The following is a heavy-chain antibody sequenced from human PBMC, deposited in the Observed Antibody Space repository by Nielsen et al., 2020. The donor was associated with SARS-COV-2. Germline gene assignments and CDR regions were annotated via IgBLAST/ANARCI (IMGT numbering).Heavy chain of an antibody. CDR1: GFTFSSYA. V-gene: IGHV3-23*01. Sequence: GGSLRLSCAASGFTFSSYAMSWVRQAPGKGLEWVSAISGSGGSTYYADSVKGRFTISRDNAKNTLYLQMNSLRAEDTAVYYCAKDKGTLVFYDILTGYYNVWGRGTLVTVSS. CDR3: AKDKGTLVFYDILTGYYNV. CDR2: ISGSGGST. J-gene: IGHJ4*02. D-gene: IGHD3-9*01.